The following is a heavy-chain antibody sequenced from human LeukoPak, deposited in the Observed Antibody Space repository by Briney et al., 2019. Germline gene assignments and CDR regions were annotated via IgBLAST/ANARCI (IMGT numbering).Heavy chain of an antibody. V-gene: IGHV4-34*01. CDR3: ARGRRSYRGSFDY. CDR2: INHSGST. Sequence: SETLSLTCAVYGGSFSGYYWSWIRQPPGKGLEWIGEINHSGSTNYNPSLKSRGTISVDTSKNQFSLKLSSVTAADTAVYYCARGRRSYRGSFDYWGQGTLVTVSS. D-gene: IGHD1-26*01. J-gene: IGHJ4*02. CDR1: GGSFSGYY.